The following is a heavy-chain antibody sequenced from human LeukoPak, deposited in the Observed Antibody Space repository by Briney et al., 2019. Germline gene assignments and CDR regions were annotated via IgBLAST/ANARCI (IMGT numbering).Heavy chain of an antibody. D-gene: IGHD3-22*01. CDR3: AKDKGSSGYYPILDY. V-gene: IGHV3-9*01. J-gene: IGHJ4*02. Sequence: HSGRSLRLSCAASGFTFDDYAMHWVRQAPGKGLEWVSGISWNSGSIGYADSVKGRFTISRDNAKNSLYLQMNSLRAEDTALYYCAKDKGSSGYYPILDYWGQGTLVTVSS. CDR1: GFTFDDYA. CDR2: ISWNSGSI.